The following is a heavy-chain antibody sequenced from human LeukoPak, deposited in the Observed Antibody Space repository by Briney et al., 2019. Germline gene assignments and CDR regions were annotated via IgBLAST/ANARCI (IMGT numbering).Heavy chain of an antibody. CDR3: ARDWQWQQLDGDAFDV. V-gene: IGHV3-7*04. CDR2: IKQDGSEK. D-gene: IGHD6-13*01. J-gene: IGHJ3*01. Sequence: GGSLRLSCAASGFTFSGYWMSWVRQAPGKGLEWVANIKQDGSEKYYVDSVKGRFTISRDNAKNSLFLQMNSLRAEDTAVYYCARDWQWQQLDGDAFDVWGQGTMVTVSS. CDR1: GFTFSGYW.